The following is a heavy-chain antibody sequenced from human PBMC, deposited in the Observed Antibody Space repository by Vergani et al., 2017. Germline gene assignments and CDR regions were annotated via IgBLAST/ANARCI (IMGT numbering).Heavy chain of an antibody. Sequence: EVQLVESGGGLVQPGGSLRLSCAASGFTFSRHWMHWVRQAPGKGLVWVSRVNPEGTNTPYADSVKGRFTISRDNAKNSLYLQMNSLRAEDTAVYYCARLVVVVPAAQYYYYYYMDVWGKGTTVTVSS. V-gene: IGHV3-74*01. J-gene: IGHJ6*03. CDR3: ARLVVVVPAAQYYYYYYMDV. CDR1: GFTFSRHW. D-gene: IGHD2-2*01. CDR2: VNPEGTNT.